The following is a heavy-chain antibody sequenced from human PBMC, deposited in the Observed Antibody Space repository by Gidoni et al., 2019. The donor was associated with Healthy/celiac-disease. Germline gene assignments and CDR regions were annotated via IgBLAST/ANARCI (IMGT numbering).Heavy chain of an antibody. CDR1: GFSLSNARMG. J-gene: IGHJ6*02. CDR3: ARSLEAAGTHSNYYGMDV. V-gene: IGHV2-26*01. Sequence: QVTLKESGPVLVKPTETLTLTCTVSGFSLSNARMGVSWIRQPPGKALEWLAHIFSNDEKSYSTSLKSRLTISKDTSKSQVVLTMTNMDPVDTATYYCARSLEAAGTHSNYYGMDVWGQGTTVTVSS. D-gene: IGHD6-13*01. CDR2: IFSNDEK.